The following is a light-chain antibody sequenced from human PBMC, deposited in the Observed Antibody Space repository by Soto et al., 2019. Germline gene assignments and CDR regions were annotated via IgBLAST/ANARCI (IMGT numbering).Light chain of an antibody. CDR3: QQYSSSPLN. J-gene: IGKJ4*01. Sequence: IVLTQSPGTLSLSPGEKATLSCRASQSVSSSYLAWYQQKPGQAPRLLIYGASNRATGIPDRFSGSGSGTEFTLTISRLEPEDFAVYYCQQYSSSPLNCGGGTKVDIK. V-gene: IGKV3-20*01. CDR2: GAS. CDR1: QSVSSSY.